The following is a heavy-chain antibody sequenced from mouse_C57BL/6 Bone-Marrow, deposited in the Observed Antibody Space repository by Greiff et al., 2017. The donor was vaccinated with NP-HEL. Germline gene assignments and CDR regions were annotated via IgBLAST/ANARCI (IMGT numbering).Heavy chain of an antibody. Sequence: VQLQQPGAELVKPGASVKLSCKASGYTFTSYWMHWVKQRPGQGLEWIGMIHPNSGSTNYNEKFKSKATLTVDKSSSTAYMQLSSLTSEDSAVYYCARSGGDYYGSSYLPFDYWGQGTTLTVSS. CDR3: ARSGGDYYGSSYLPFDY. V-gene: IGHV1-64*01. J-gene: IGHJ2*01. CDR2: IHPNSGST. CDR1: GYTFTSYW. D-gene: IGHD1-1*01.